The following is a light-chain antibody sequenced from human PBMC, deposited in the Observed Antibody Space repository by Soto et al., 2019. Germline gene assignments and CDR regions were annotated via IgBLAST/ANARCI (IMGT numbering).Light chain of an antibody. J-gene: IGLJ2*01. Sequence: QSVLTQPASVSGSPGQSITISCTGTSSDVGGYNFVSWYQQHPGKAPKLMLYNVYDRPSGISHRFSGSRSGNTASLTISGLQAEDEAHYYCNSYTRSSTLVFGGGTKVTVL. V-gene: IGLV2-14*03. CDR3: NSYTRSSTLV. CDR1: SSDVGGYNF. CDR2: NVY.